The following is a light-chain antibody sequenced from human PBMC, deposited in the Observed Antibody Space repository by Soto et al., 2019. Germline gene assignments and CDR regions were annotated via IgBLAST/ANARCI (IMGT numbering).Light chain of an antibody. CDR1: QSVSSSY. V-gene: IGKV3-20*01. CDR3: QQYGRSPYA. J-gene: IGKJ2*01. CDR2: GTS. Sequence: EIVLTQSPGTLSLSPGERATLSCRASQSVSSSYIAWYQQRPGQAPRLLIFGTSSRATGPPNRVSGSRAGTDFTLTISRLEPEDFAVYYCQQYGRSPYAFGQRTKLEIK.